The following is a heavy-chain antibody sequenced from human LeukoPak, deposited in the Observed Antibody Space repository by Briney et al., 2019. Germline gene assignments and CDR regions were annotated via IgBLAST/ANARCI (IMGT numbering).Heavy chain of an antibody. J-gene: IGHJ4*02. CDR3: ASLLDSSGAPWLDY. CDR1: GGSISSGGYS. D-gene: IGHD3-22*01. V-gene: IGHV4-30-2*01. Sequence: SETLSLTCAVSGGSISSGGYSWSWIRQPPGKGLEWIGYIYHSGSTYYNPSLKSRVTISVDRSKNQFSLKLSSVTAADTAVYYCASLLDSSGAPWLDYWGQGTLVTVSS. CDR2: IYHSGST.